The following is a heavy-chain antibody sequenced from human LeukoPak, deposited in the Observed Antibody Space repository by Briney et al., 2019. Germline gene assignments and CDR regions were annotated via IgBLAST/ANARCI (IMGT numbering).Heavy chain of an antibody. J-gene: IGHJ4*02. CDR2: ISGRTDGP. D-gene: IGHD4-23*01. Sequence: GGSLRLSCAASGFSFSSYSMNWVRQAPGKGLEWVSTISGRTDGPYYADSVKGRFTTSRDNSKNTMYLQINNVRAEDTAVYYCAKDPLGYGGHYFDNWGQETRVTVSS. CDR1: GFSFSSYS. CDR3: AKDPLGYGGHYFDN. V-gene: IGHV3-23*01.